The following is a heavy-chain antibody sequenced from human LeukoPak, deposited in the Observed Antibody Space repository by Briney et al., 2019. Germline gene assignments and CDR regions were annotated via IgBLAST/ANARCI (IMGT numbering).Heavy chain of an antibody. D-gene: IGHD6-13*01. Sequence: PSETLSLTCAVYGGSFSGYYWSWIRQPPGKGLEWIGEINHSGSTNYNPSLKGRVTISVDTSKNQFSLKLSSVTAADTAVYYCAREEVSAAGTIDYWGQGTLVTVSS. V-gene: IGHV4-34*01. J-gene: IGHJ4*02. CDR1: GGSFSGYY. CDR3: AREEVSAAGTIDY. CDR2: INHSGST.